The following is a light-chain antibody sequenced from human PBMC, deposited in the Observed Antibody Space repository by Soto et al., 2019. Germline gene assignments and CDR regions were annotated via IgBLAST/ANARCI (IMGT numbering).Light chain of an antibody. Sequence: EIWLTQYPGTLSLSPGERATLSCRASQSVSNNYLAWYQQKPCQAPRLLIYGASNRATGIPDSLSGSASGTDFPLTISRMAPEDSAVYYCQQYGSPGTFGQGTKVDIK. CDR3: QQYGSPGT. V-gene: IGKV3-20*01. J-gene: IGKJ1*01. CDR1: QSVSNNY. CDR2: GAS.